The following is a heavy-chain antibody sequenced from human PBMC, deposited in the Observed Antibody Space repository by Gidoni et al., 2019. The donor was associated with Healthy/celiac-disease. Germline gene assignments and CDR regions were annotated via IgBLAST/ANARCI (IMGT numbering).Heavy chain of an antibody. CDR3: TTGEDSSGWYGDAFDI. J-gene: IGHJ3*02. CDR2: IKSKTDGGQT. CDR1: GFTFSNAW. V-gene: IGHV3-15*01. D-gene: IGHD6-19*01. Sequence: EVQLVESGGGLVQPGGSLRLSCAASGFTFSNAWMSWVRPAPGKGLEWVGRIKSKTDGGQTDYAAPVKGRFTISRDDSKNTLYLQMNSLKTEDTAVYYCTTGEDSSGWYGDAFDIWGQGTMFTVSS.